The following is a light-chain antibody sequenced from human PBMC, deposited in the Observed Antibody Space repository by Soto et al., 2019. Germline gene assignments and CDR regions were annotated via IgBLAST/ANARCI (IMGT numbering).Light chain of an antibody. CDR2: GAS. CDR3: QQYGSSPPYT. J-gene: IGKJ2*01. CDR1: QSVSSNY. Sequence: EIVLTQSPGTLSLSPGERATLSCRASQSVSSNYLAWYQQKFGQAPRLLIYGASSRATGIPDRFSGSGSGTDFTLTIRRLEPEDFAVYSCQQYGSSPPYTFGQGTKLEIK. V-gene: IGKV3-20*01.